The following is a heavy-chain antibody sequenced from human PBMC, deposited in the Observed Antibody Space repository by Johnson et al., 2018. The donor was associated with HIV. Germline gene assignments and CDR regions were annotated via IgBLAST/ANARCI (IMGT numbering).Heavy chain of an antibody. CDR3: AKDTYVHMLTVTESGFDI. V-gene: IGHV3-11*01. CDR2: ISTSDGTI. Sequence: QVQLVESGGGLVKPGGSLRLSCVASGFTFSDYYMTWIRQAPGKGLEWVSYISTSDGTIYSADTVKGRFSISRDNAKNSLYEQMNSLRAEDTAVYYCAKDTYVHMLTVTESGFDIWGQGTMVTVSS. CDR1: GFTFSDYY. J-gene: IGHJ3*02. D-gene: IGHD4-11*01.